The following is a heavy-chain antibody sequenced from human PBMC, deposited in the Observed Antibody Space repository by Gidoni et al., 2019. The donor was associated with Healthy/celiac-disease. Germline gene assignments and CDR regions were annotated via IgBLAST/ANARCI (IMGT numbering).Heavy chain of an antibody. D-gene: IGHD4-4*01. Sequence: QVQLQQWGAGLLKPSETLSITCAVYGGSFSGYYWSWIRQPPGKGLELIGEINHSGSTNYNPSFKSRVTISVDTSKNQFSLKLSSVTAADTAVYYCARFLQGNWFDPWGQGTLVTVSS. J-gene: IGHJ5*02. CDR2: INHSGST. V-gene: IGHV4-34*01. CDR3: ARFLQGNWFDP. CDR1: GGSFSGYY.